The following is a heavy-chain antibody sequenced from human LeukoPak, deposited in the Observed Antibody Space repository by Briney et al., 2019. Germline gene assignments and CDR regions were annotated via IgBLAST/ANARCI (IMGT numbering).Heavy chain of an antibody. V-gene: IGHV3-23*01. D-gene: IGHD6-13*01. J-gene: IGHJ6*03. CDR2: ISGSGGST. Sequence: PGGSLRLSCAASGFTFSSYGMSWVRQAPGKGLEWVSAISGSGGSTYYADSVKGRFTISRDNSKNTLYLQMNSLRAEDTAVYYCAKVGSSSWYSPAYYYYYYMDVWGKGTTVTVSS. CDR1: GFTFSSYG. CDR3: AKVGSSSWYSPAYYYYYYMDV.